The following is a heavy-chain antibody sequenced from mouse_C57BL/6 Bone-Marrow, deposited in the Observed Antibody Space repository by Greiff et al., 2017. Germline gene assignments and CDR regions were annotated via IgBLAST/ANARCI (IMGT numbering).Heavy chain of an antibody. V-gene: IGHV2-2*01. CDR1: GFSLSTFG. CDR2: IWSGGIT. J-gene: IGHJ4*01. Sequence: QVQLQQSGPGLVQPSQSLSITCTVSGFSLSTFGIHWVRQSPGKGLEWLGVIWSGGITDYNAAFISRLGISRDNSKSQVFFKMSSLHADDTAIYYCARKENPLGTMDYWGQGTSVTVSS. CDR3: ARKENPLGTMDY.